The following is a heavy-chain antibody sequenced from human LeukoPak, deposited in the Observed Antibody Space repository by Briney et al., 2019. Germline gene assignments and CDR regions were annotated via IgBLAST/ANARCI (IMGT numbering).Heavy chain of an antibody. CDR2: IGGSGGST. V-gene: IGHV3-23*01. Sequence: GGSLRLSCVASGITFHNYAMNWVRQAPGKGLEWVSVIGGSGGSTYYADSVKGRFTISRDNSKNILYLQLNSLRAEDTAIYYCATSTAATYYWGQGTLVTASS. CDR1: GITFHNYA. D-gene: IGHD6-25*01. J-gene: IGHJ4*02. CDR3: ATSTAATYY.